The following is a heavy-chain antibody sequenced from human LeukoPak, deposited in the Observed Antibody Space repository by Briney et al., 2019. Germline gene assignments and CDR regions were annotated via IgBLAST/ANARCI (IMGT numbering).Heavy chain of an antibody. CDR3: ARSRGAIAAAIDY. J-gene: IGHJ4*02. D-gene: IGHD6-13*01. CDR2: IHYSGIT. CDR1: GVSISNYY. Sequence: SETLSLTCTVSGVSISNYYWSWIRQPPGKGLEWIGYIHYSGITNYSPSLKSRVTISVDTSKNHFSLKLSSVTAADTAVYYCARSRGAIAAAIDYWGQGTLVTVSS. V-gene: IGHV4-59*08.